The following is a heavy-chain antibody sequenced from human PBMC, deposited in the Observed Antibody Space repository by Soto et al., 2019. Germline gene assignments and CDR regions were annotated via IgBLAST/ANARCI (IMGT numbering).Heavy chain of an antibody. CDR3: ARAPGTTKRGGMDV. CDR2: INPNSGGT. Sequence: QVQLVQSGAEVKKPGASVKVSCKASGYTFTGYYMHWVRQAPGQGLEWMGWINPNSGGTNYAQKVQGWVTMTRDTSISTAYMELSRLRSDDTAVYYCARAPGTTKRGGMDVWGQGTTVTVSS. J-gene: IGHJ6*02. D-gene: IGHD1-7*01. V-gene: IGHV1-2*04. CDR1: GYTFTGYY.